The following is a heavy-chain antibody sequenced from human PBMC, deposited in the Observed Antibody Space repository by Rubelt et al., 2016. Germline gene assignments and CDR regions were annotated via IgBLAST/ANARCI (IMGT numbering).Heavy chain of an antibody. Sequence: GSLRLSCAASRFTFSSYAMSWVRQAPGKGLEWVSAISGSGGSTYYADSVKGRFTISRDNSKNTLYLQMNSLRAEDTAVYYCAKDRGHPDMTTVTSGVCDYWGQGTLVTVSS. CDR3: AKDRGHPDMTTVTSGVCDY. J-gene: IGHJ4*02. CDR2: ISGSGGST. V-gene: IGHV3-23*01. CDR1: RFTFSSYA. D-gene: IGHD4-17*01.